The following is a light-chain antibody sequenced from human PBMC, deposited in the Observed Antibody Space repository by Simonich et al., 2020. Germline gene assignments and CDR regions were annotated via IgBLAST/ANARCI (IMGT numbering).Light chain of an antibody. Sequence: NFMLTQPHSVSASPGKTVTISCTRSSGRIASNYVQWYQQRPGSAPTTVIYEDNQRPSGVPDRFSGSIDSSSNSASLTISGLKTEDEADYYCQSYNSAWVFGGGTKLTVL. CDR3: QSYNSAWV. V-gene: IGLV6-57*03. CDR1: SGRIASNY. J-gene: IGLJ3*02. CDR2: EDN.